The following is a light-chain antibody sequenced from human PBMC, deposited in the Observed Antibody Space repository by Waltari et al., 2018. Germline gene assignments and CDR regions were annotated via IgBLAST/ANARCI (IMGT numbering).Light chain of an antibody. Sequence: DIVMTQSPDSLSVSLGERATINCKSSQSVLHSSNNKNFLSWYQQRPGQPPKLIIYWASTRESGVPDRFSGSGSGTDFTLTISSLQAEDVAVYYCQQYYTIPWTFGQGTKVEIK. CDR2: WAS. CDR3: QQYYTIPWT. V-gene: IGKV4-1*01. CDR1: QSVLHSSNNKNF. J-gene: IGKJ1*01.